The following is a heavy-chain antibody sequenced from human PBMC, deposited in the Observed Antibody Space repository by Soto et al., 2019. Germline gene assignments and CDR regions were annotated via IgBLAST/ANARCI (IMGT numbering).Heavy chain of an antibody. D-gene: IGHD2-15*01. J-gene: IGHJ4*02. CDR1: GFPLSNYA. V-gene: IGHV3-23*05. CDR2: DNTRDYRT. CDR3: ASSREGYYYFNY. Sequence: GGSLRLSCAVSGFPLSNYAMTWVRHSPRKGLEWVASDNTRDYRTFYADSVEGRFTISRDNRKNMLYLQLTSLTVDDTGVYYCASSREGYYYFNYWGQGALVTVSS.